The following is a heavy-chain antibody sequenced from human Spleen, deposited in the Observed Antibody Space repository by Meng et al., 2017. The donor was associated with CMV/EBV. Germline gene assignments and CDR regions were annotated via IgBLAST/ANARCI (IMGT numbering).Heavy chain of an antibody. CDR2: VYHSGST. D-gene: IGHD3-22*01. CDR1: SLSLSNW. Sequence: SLSLSNWWSWVRQSPGKGLEWIGEVYHSGSTNYNPSLKRRVTISSDKSKNQFSLKLSSVTAADTAVYYCARGSLAYYYDSSGYYHTSWGQGTLVTVSS. J-gene: IGHJ5*02. V-gene: IGHV4-4*02. CDR3: ARGSLAYYYDSSGYYHTS.